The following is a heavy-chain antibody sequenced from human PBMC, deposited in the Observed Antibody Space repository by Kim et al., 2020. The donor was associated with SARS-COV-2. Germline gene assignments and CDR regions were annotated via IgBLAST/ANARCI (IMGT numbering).Heavy chain of an antibody. V-gene: IGHV4-39*01. D-gene: IGHD5-12*01. J-gene: IGHJ3*02. CDR3: TRQYSGYARGAFDI. Sequence: PSRKNRVSISVDTSQNQFSLNLSSVTAADTAVYYCTRQYSGYARGAFDIWGQGTMVTVSS.